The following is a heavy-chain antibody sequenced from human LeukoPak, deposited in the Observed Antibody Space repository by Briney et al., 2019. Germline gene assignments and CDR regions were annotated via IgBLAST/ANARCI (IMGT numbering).Heavy chain of an antibody. D-gene: IGHD6-6*01. V-gene: IGHV1-2*02. CDR3: ASEYSSSSLCAHFDY. CDR1: GYTFTGYY. CDR2: INPNSGGT. J-gene: IGHJ4*02. Sequence: ASVKVSCKASGYTFTGYYMHWVRQAPGQGLEWMGWINPNSGGTNYAQKFQGRVTMTRDASISTAYMELSRLRSDDTAVYYCASEYSSSSLCAHFDYWGQGTLVTVSS.